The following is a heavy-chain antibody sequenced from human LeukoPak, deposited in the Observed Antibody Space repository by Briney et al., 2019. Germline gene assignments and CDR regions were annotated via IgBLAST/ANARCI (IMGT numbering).Heavy chain of an antibody. V-gene: IGHV4-39*01. D-gene: IGHD5-24*01. CDR3: ARQMGWYFDL. CDR2: IYYSGST. CDR1: GGSISSSSYY. Sequence: SETLSLTCTVYGGSISSSSYYWGWIRQPPGKGLEWIGSIYYSGSTYYNPSLKSRVTISVDTSKNQFSLKLSFVTAADTALYYCARQMGWYFDLWGRGTLVTVSS. J-gene: IGHJ2*01.